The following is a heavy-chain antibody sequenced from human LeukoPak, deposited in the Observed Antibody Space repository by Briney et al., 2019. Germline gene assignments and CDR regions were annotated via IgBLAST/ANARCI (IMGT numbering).Heavy chain of an antibody. CDR2: ISGDGDST. CDR3: AKGHSSSWYPLEDY. D-gene: IGHD6-13*01. Sequence: GGSLRLSCAASGFTFDDYAMHWVRQAPGKGLEWVSLISGDGDSTYYADSVKGRFTISRDNSKNSLYLQMNSLRTEDTALYHCAKGHSSSWYPLEDYWGQGTLVTVSS. CDR1: GFTFDDYA. J-gene: IGHJ4*02. V-gene: IGHV3-43*02.